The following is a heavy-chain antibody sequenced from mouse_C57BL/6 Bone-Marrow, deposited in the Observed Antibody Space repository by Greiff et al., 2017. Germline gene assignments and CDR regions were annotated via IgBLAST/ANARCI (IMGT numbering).Heavy chain of an antibody. Sequence: EVMLVESGGGLVKPGGSLKLSCAASGFTFSSYAMSWVRQTPEKRLEWVATISDGGSYTYYPDNVKGRFTISRDNAKNNLYLQMSHLKSEDTAMYYCARGGPTEYYFDYWGQGTTLTVSS. CDR1: GFTFSSYA. V-gene: IGHV5-4*03. CDR2: ISDGGSYT. CDR3: ARGGPTEYYFDY. J-gene: IGHJ2*01. D-gene: IGHD1-1*01.